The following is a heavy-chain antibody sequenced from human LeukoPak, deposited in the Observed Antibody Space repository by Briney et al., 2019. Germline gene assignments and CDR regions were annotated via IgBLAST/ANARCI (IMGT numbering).Heavy chain of an antibody. CDR1: GFIVSSNH. J-gene: IGHJ4*02. V-gene: IGHV3-66*01. Sequence: GGSLRLSCAVSGFIVSSNHMNWVRQAPGKGLEWVSVIYSGGYSGGGPFYADSVKGRFTTSSDSSKNTLFLQMNSLRAADTAVYYCARDVYGDGYNSFDYWGLGILVTVSS. CDR3: ARDVYGDGYNSFDY. D-gene: IGHD5-24*01. CDR2: IYSGGYSGGGP.